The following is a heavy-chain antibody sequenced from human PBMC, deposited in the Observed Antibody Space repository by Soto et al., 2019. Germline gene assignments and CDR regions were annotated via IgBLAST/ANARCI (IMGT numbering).Heavy chain of an antibody. Sequence: EVQLVESGGGLIQPGVSLKLSCAASGFTVGNNYMSWVRQAPGKGLEWVSLIYSTGTTKYADSVKGRFTVSRDNAKNTLYLQMNSLRGEDTAVYYCAKDGRGSGSHYNSFGYWGQGTLVTVSS. CDR1: GFTVGNNY. CDR3: AKDGRGSGSHYNSFGY. V-gene: IGHV3-53*01. D-gene: IGHD3-10*01. CDR2: IYSTGTT. J-gene: IGHJ4*02.